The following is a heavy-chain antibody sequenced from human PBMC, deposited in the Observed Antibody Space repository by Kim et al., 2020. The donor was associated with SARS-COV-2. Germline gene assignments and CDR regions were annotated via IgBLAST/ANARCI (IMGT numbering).Heavy chain of an antibody. D-gene: IGHD3-22*01. J-gene: IGHJ2*01. CDR3: ARGLGGYYSYWYFDL. Sequence: GSVKGRFTISRENAKNSLYLQMNSLRAGDTAVYYCARGLGGYYSYWYFDLWGRGTLVTVSS. V-gene: IGHV3-13*01.